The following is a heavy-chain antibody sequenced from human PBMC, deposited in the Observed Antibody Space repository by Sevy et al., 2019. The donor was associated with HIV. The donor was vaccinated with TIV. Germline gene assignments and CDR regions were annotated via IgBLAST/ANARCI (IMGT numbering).Heavy chain of an antibody. CDR2: IWNDGSNQ. CDR1: GFTFSSYG. V-gene: IGHV3-33*01. J-gene: IGHJ5*02. CDR3: ARAPGYCTSTNCYDWFDP. Sequence: GGSLRLSCAASGFTFSSYGMHWVRQAPGKGLEWVVVIWNDGSNQYYADSVEGRFTVSRDNSTNTLYLQMNSLRAEDTAVYYCARAPGYCTSTNCYDWFDPWGHGTLVTVSS. D-gene: IGHD2-2*01.